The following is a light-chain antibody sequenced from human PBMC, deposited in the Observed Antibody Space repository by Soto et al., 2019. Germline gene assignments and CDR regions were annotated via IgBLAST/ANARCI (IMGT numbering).Light chain of an antibody. CDR3: SSYTSTSTPVI. V-gene: IGLV2-14*01. CDR2: EIN. Sequence: QSVLTQPASVSGSPGQSITLSCAGTSSDVGGYNFVSWYQQKPGKAPKLMIYEINNRPSGVSDRFSGSKSGNTASLTISGLQSEDEADYYCSSYTSTSTPVIFGGGTKLTVL. J-gene: IGLJ2*01. CDR1: SSDVGGYNF.